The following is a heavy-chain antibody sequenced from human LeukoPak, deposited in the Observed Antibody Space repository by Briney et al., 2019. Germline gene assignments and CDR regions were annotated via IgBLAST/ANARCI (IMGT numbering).Heavy chain of an antibody. D-gene: IGHD1-14*01. CDR1: GYTFTSYY. Sequence: GASVTVSCKASGYTFTSYYMHWVRQAPGQGLEWMGIINPSGGSTSYAQKFQGRVTMTRDMSTSTVYMELSSLRSEDTAVYYCARDSVGITGTTGYWGQGTLVTVSS. CDR2: INPSGGST. J-gene: IGHJ4*02. V-gene: IGHV1-46*01. CDR3: ARDSVGITGTTGY.